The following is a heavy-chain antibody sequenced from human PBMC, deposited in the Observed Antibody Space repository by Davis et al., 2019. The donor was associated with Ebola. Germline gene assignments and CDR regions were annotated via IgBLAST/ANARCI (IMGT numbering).Heavy chain of an antibody. CDR3: STGYGATGAFDI. CDR1: GFTFSNAW. Sequence: PGGSLRLSCAASGFTFSNAWMSWVRQAPGKGLEWVGRIKGRSEGGTTHYAAPVKGRFTFSRDDAKSTVYLQMNSLETEDTAVYYCSTGYGATGAFDIWGQGTMVTVSS. D-gene: IGHD3-9*01. J-gene: IGHJ3*02. CDR2: IKGRSEGGTT. V-gene: IGHV3-15*01.